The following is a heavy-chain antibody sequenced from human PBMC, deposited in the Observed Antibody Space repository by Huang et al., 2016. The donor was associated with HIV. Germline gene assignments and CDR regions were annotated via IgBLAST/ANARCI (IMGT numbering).Heavy chain of an antibody. CDR3: ARTAYSYGFRQGYNWFDP. Sequence: QVLLVQSGAEVRKPGSSVKVSCTAFGGTFSSYAISWVRQAPGQGLGWMGGIIPICGTANYTKKFQGRVTITVDESTNTGYMELTRLTSEDTAVYYCARTAYSYGFRQGYNWFDPWGQGTPVTVSS. CDR2: IIPICGTA. J-gene: IGHJ5*02. V-gene: IGHV1-69*13. D-gene: IGHD5-18*01. CDR1: GGTFSSYA.